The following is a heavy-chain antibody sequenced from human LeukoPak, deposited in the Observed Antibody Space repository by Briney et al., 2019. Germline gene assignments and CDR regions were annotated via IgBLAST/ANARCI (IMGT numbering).Heavy chain of an antibody. D-gene: IGHD6-13*01. Sequence: TGGSLRLSCAASGFTFSSYSMNWVRQAPGKGLEWVSSISSSSSYIYYADSVKGRFTISRDNAKNSLYLRMNSLRAEDTAVYYCARGGSKQQLVQGFDYWGQGTLVTVSS. CDR1: GFTFSSYS. CDR2: ISSSSSYI. V-gene: IGHV3-21*01. J-gene: IGHJ4*02. CDR3: ARGGSKQQLVQGFDY.